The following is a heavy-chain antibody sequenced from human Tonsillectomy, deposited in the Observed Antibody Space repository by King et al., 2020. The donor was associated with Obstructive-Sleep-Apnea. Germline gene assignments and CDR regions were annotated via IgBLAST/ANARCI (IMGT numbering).Heavy chain of an antibody. CDR3: TRDLCGGDCYSAY. Sequence: QLVQSGGGLVQPGGSLKLSCAASGFTFSGSAIHWVRQASGKGLEWVGRIRSIANSYATAYCASVKCRVTISRDDSKNTAYLQMNSLKTEDTAVYYCTRDLCGGDCYSAYWGQGTLVTVSS. D-gene: IGHD2-21*02. CDR1: GFTFSGSA. V-gene: IGHV3-73*01. J-gene: IGHJ4*02. CDR2: IRSIANSYAT.